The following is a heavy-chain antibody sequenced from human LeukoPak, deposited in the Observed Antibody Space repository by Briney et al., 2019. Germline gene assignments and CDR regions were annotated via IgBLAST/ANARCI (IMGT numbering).Heavy chain of an antibody. Sequence: PSETPSLTCSVSGGSISSLYWSWIRQPPGKGLEWIGYIYYTGSTNYNPSLKSRVTMFVDMSKNQFSLRLSSVTAAGTAVYYCARHRAYSSSSPFDYWGQGTLVTVSS. CDR3: ARHRAYSSSSPFDY. CDR2: IYYTGST. D-gene: IGHD6-6*01. J-gene: IGHJ4*02. V-gene: IGHV4-59*08. CDR1: GGSISSLY.